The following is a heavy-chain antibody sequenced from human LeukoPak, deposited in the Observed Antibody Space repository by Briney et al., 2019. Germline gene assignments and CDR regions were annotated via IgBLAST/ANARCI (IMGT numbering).Heavy chain of an antibody. CDR2: VYTTGTT. CDR3: ARSGKYRGYYYDSSGYYDH. D-gene: IGHD3-22*01. J-gene: IGHJ4*02. V-gene: IGHV4-61*09. Sequence: PSETLSLTCAVSGGSISSVSYYWSWIRQPAGKGLEWIGHVYTTGTTNYNPSLKSRVTMSVDTSKNQFSLKLSSVTAADTAVYYCARSGKYRGYYYDSSGYYDHWGQGTLVTVSS. CDR1: GGSISSVSYY.